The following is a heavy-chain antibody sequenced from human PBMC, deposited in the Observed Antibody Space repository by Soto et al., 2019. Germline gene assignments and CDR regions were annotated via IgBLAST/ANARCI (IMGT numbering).Heavy chain of an antibody. CDR1: GGIFSSYA. CDR2: IIPIFGTA. D-gene: IGHD3-10*01. J-gene: IGHJ6*02. V-gene: IGHV1-69*06. Sequence: QVQLVQSGAEVKKPGSSVKVSCKASGGIFSSYAISWVRQAPGQGLEWMGGIIPIFGTANYAQKFQGRVTITADKSTSTADMELSSLRSEDTAVYYCAGEYGSGGGYYYYGMDVWGQGTTVTVSS. CDR3: AGEYGSGGGYYYYGMDV.